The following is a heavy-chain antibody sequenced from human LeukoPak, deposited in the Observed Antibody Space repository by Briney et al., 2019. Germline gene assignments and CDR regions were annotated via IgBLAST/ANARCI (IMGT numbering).Heavy chain of an antibody. V-gene: IGHV3-30-3*01. Sequence: PGRSLRLSCAASGFTFSSYAMHWVRQAPGKGLEWVAVISYDGSNKYYADSVKGRLTISRDNSKNTLYLQMNSLRAEDTAVYYCARDGAAAGSLDLYYFDYWGQGTLVTVSS. J-gene: IGHJ4*02. CDR1: GFTFSSYA. D-gene: IGHD6-13*01. CDR2: ISYDGSNK. CDR3: ARDGAAAGSLDLYYFDY.